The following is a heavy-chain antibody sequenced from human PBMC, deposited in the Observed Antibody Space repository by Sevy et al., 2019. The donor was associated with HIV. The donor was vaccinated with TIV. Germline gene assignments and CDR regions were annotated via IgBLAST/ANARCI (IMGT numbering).Heavy chain of an antibody. CDR2: ISYDGSNK. D-gene: IGHD3-22*01. J-gene: IGHJ4*02. Sequence: GGSLRLSCAASGFTFSSYAMHWVRQAPGKGLEWVAVISYDGSNKYYADSVKGRFTISRDNSKNTLYLQMNSLRAEDTAVYYCASAGGSGYSFDYWGQGTLVTVSS. CDR3: ASAGGSGYSFDY. V-gene: IGHV3-30*04. CDR1: GFTFSSYA.